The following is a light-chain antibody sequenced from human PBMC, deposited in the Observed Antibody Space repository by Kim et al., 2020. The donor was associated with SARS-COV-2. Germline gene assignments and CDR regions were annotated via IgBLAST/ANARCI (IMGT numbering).Light chain of an antibody. V-gene: IGKV1-13*02. Sequence: AIQLAQYPSSLSASVGDRVTITCRASQGIGTSLAWYRQRPGKAPQLLMEGTSTLESGVPSGFTGSGSGTDFILTISSLQPEDFATYYCQQFKSFPPTFGQGTKVEIK. CDR2: GTS. CDR1: QGIGTS. J-gene: IGKJ1*01. CDR3: QQFKSFPPT.